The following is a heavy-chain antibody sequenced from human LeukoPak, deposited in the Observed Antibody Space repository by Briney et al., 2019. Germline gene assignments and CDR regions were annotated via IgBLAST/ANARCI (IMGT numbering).Heavy chain of an antibody. D-gene: IGHD3-16*02. V-gene: IGHV3-66*01. CDR3: ARDRSYTVLRHYFDY. Sequence: GSLRLSCAASGFTFSNYGMHWVRQAPGKGLEWVSIIYSGGSTYYAGSVKGRFTISRDNSKNTLYLQMNSLRAEDTAVYYCARDRSYTVLRHYFDYWGQGTLVTVSS. J-gene: IGHJ4*02. CDR2: IYSGGST. CDR1: GFTFSNYG.